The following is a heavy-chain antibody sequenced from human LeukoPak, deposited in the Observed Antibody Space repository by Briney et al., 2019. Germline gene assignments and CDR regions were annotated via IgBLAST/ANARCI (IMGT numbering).Heavy chain of an antibody. V-gene: IGHV1-69*13. Sequence: AASVKVSCRASGGTFSSYAISWVRPAPGQGLEWMGGIIPIFGTANYAQKFQGRVTITADESTSTAYMELSSLRSEDTAVYYCARETQLERHAFDIWGQGTMVTVSS. CDR2: IIPIFGTA. D-gene: IGHD1-1*01. CDR3: ARETQLERHAFDI. CDR1: GGTFSSYA. J-gene: IGHJ3*02.